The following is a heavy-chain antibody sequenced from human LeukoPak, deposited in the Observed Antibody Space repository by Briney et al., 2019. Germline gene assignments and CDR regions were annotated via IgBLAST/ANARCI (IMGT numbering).Heavy chain of an antibody. D-gene: IGHD6-19*01. J-gene: IGHJ4*02. CDR3: ARQVVAVAGTGYFDY. CDR1: GGSIRSSSYY. CDR2: IYYSGST. V-gene: IGHV4-39*01. Sequence: PSETLSLTCTVSGGSIRSSSYYWGWTRQPPGKGLECIRSIYYSGSTYYNASLKSRGTISVDTSKNQFSLKLNSVTAADTAVYFCARQVVAVAGTGYFDYWGQGTLVTVSS.